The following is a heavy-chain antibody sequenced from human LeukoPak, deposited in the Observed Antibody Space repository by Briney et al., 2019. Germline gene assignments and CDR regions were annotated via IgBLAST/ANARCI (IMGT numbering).Heavy chain of an antibody. CDR3: ARDVNRYNWNDPADAFDI. D-gene: IGHD1-20*01. J-gene: IGHJ3*02. CDR2: MNPKSGDT. CDR1: GYSFTNYD. Sequence: GASVKVSCKASGYSFTNYDINWVRQATGQGLEWMGWMNPKSGDTGYAQKFQGRVTMTTDTSTSTAYMELRSLRSDDTAVDHCARDVNRYNWNDPADAFDIWGQGTMVTVSS. V-gene: IGHV1-8*02.